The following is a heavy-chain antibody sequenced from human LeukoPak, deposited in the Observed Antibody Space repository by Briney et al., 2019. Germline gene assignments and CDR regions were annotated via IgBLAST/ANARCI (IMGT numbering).Heavy chain of an antibody. CDR2: IYTSGST. CDR1: GGSISSGSYY. Sequence: SETLSLTCTVSGGSISSGSYYWSWIRQPAGKGLEWIGRIYTSGSTNYNPSLKSRVTISVDTSKNQFSLKLSSVTAADTAVYYCARELRYDNSDSGAFWGQGTVVTVSS. J-gene: IGHJ3*01. CDR3: ARELRYDNSDSGAF. D-gene: IGHD3-22*01. V-gene: IGHV4-61*02.